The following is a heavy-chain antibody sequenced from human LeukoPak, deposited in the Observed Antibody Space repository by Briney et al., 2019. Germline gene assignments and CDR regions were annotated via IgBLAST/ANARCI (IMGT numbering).Heavy chain of an antibody. CDR1: GFTFSSYG. V-gene: IGHV3-30*02. CDR2: IRHDGSNK. J-gene: IGHJ4*02. CDR3: AKDGTYYYDSSGYYFDY. Sequence: GGSLRLSCAASGFTFSSYGMHWVRQAPGKGLEWVAFIRHDGSNKYYADSVKGRFTISRDNSKNTLYLQMNSLRAEDTAVYYCAKDGTYYYDSSGYYFDYWGQGTLVTVSS. D-gene: IGHD3-22*01.